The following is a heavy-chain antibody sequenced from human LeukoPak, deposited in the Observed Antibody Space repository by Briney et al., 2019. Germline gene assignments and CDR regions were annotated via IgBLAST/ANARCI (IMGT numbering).Heavy chain of an antibody. CDR3: ARAYYDSSAHSGGYDMDV. Sequence: PSETLSLTCTVSGDSISGSAYYWGWIRQPPGKGLEWIGYIYHSGSTYYNPSLKSRVAMSVDRSKNQFSLKLNSVTAADTAVYYCARAYYDSSAHSGGYDMDVWGQGTTVTVSS. V-gene: IGHV4-39*07. CDR1: GDSISGSAYY. J-gene: IGHJ6*02. D-gene: IGHD3-22*01. CDR2: IYHSGST.